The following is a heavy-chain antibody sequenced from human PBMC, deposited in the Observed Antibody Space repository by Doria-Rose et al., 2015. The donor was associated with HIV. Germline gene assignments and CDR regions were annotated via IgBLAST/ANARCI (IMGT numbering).Heavy chain of an antibody. CDR2: TFSDDER. J-gene: IGHJ4*02. CDR1: GVSLSSPGMG. D-gene: IGHD6-13*01. CDR3: ARIKSSRWYHKYYFDF. Sequence: ESGPVLVKPTETLTLTCTASGVSLSSPGMGVSWIRQPPGKALEWIANTFSDDERSYKTSLKSRLTISRGTSKSQVVLTTTDMDPVDTATYYCARIKSSRWYHKYYFDFWGQGTLVIVSA. V-gene: IGHV2-26*01.